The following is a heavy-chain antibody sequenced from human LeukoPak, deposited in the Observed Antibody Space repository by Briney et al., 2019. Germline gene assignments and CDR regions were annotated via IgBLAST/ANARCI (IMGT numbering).Heavy chain of an antibody. V-gene: IGHV4-34*01. CDR1: GGSFSGYY. J-gene: IGHJ3*02. CDR3: ARGQRVWFGELFVPHAFDI. Sequence: SETLSLTCAVYGGSFSGYYWSWIRQPPGKGLEWIGEINHSGSTNYNPSLKSRVTISVDTSKNQFSLKLGSVTAADTAVYYCARGQRVWFGELFVPHAFDIWGQGTMVTVSS. D-gene: IGHD3-10*01. CDR2: INHSGST.